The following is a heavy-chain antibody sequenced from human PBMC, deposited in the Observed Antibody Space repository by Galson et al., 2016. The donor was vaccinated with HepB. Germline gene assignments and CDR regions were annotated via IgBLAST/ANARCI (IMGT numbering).Heavy chain of an antibody. V-gene: IGHV3-30*18. Sequence: SLRLSCAASGFTFSSYGMHWVRQAPGKGLEWVAVITYDGNDKYYADSVEGRFTISRDDSNNTLYLQMNSLRADDTALYYCAKDRAGYDFRMDVFDSWGQGTLVTVSS. J-gene: IGHJ4*02. CDR1: GFTFSSYG. CDR2: ITYDGNDK. CDR3: AKDRAGYDFRMDVFDS. D-gene: IGHD3-3*01.